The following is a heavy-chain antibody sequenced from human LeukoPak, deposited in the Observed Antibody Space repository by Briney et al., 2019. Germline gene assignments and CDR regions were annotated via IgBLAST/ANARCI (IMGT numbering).Heavy chain of an antibody. CDR1: GYTLTELY. V-gene: IGHV1-24*01. CDR3: AIPGGSSRDFDY. D-gene: IGHD6-13*01. J-gene: IGHJ4*02. Sequence: ASVKLSCKVSGYTLTELYMHWVRQAPGKGLERKGGFDPEDGETIYAQKFQGRVTMTEDTSTDTAYMELSSLRSEDTAVYYCAIPGGSSRDFDYWGQGTLVTVSS. CDR2: FDPEDGET.